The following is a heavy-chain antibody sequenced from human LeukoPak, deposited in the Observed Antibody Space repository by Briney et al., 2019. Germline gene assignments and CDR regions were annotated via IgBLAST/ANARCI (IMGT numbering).Heavy chain of an antibody. CDR3: AKDEFVASDFTGAFDI. V-gene: IGHV3-9*03. J-gene: IGHJ3*02. CDR2: ISWNSGSI. Sequence: PGGSLRLSCAASGFTFDDYAMHWVRQAPEKGLEWVSGISWNSGSIGYADSVKGRFTISRDNAKNSLFLQMNSLRAEDMALYYCAKDEFVASDFTGAFDIWGQGTMVTVSS. D-gene: IGHD2-8*02. CDR1: GFTFDDYA.